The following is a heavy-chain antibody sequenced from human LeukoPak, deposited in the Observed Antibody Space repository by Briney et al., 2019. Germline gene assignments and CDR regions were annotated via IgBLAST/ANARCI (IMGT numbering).Heavy chain of an antibody. D-gene: IGHD1-1*01. CDR2: IKQDGSEK. J-gene: IGHJ4*02. CDR3: ARGVPTGIDYFDY. CDR1: GFTFSNYW. V-gene: IGHV3-7*01. Sequence: GGSLRLSCAASGFTFSNYWMSWVRQAPGKGLEWVANIKQDGSEKYYVDSVKGRFTISRDNAKNSLYLQMNSLRAEDTAVYYCARGVPTGIDYFDYWGQGTLVTVSS.